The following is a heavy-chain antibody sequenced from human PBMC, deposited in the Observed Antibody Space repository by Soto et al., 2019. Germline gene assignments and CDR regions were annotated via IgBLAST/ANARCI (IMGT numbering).Heavy chain of an antibody. Sequence: GGSLRLSCAVSGFTFSSYGMHWVRQAPGKGLEWVAIISYDGSNKYYADSVKGRFTISRDNSKNTLYLQMNSLRAEETAMYYCAKDSIYFDSSGSYSNWFDPWGQGTLVTVPS. D-gene: IGHD3-22*01. V-gene: IGHV3-30*18. CDR2: ISYDGSNK. CDR3: AKDSIYFDSSGSYSNWFDP. J-gene: IGHJ5*02. CDR1: GFTFSSYG.